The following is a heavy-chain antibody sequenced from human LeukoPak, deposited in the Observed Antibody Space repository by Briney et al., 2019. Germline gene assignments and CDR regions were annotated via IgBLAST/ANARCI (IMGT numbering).Heavy chain of an antibody. CDR2: IYHNDTT. V-gene: IGHV4-4*02. CDR3: ARGTEWELLDYFDY. J-gene: IGHJ4*02. D-gene: IGHD1-26*01. CDR1: GGSISTSNW. Sequence: SETLSLTCNVTGGSISTSNWWTWVRQPPGKGLEWIGEIYHNDTTNYNPSLKSRVTISVDTSKNQFSLKLSSVTAADTAVYYCARGTEWELLDYFDYWGQGTLVTVSS.